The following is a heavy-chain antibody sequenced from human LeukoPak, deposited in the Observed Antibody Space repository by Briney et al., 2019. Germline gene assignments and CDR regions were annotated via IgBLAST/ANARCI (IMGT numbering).Heavy chain of an antibody. CDR2: IYYSGST. V-gene: IGHV4-59*01. D-gene: IGHD3-10*01. J-gene: IGHJ4*02. CDR1: GGSISSYY. Sequence: KPSETLSLTCTVSGGSISSYYWSWIRQPPGKGLEWIGYIYYSGSTNYNPSLKSRVTILVDTSKNQFSLKLSSVTAADTAVYYCARGRVRGVIIRGLVDYWGQGTLVTVSS. CDR3: ARGRVRGVIIRGLVDY.